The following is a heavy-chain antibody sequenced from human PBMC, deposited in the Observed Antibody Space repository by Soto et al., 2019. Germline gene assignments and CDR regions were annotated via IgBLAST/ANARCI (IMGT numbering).Heavy chain of an antibody. CDR3: ARELPGGSGSYSYYYYGMDV. CDR2: INPSGGST. V-gene: IGHV1-46*01. J-gene: IGHJ6*02. Sequence: QVQLVQSGAEVKKPGASVKVSCKASGYTFTSYYMHWVRQAPGQGLEWMGIINPSGGSTSYAQKFQGRVTMTRDTSTSTVYMELSSLRSEDTAVYYCARELPGGSGSYSYYYYGMDVWGQGTTVTVSS. CDR1: GYTFTSYY. D-gene: IGHD3-10*01.